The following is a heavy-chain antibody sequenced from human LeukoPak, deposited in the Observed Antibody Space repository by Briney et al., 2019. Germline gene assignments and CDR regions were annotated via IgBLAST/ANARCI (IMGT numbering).Heavy chain of an antibody. J-gene: IGHJ2*01. CDR2: INPNSGGT. CDR1: GYTFTGYY. CDR3: ARQGSPGIQAYGDYVRYWYFDL. D-gene: IGHD4-17*01. V-gene: IGHV1-2*02. Sequence: ASVKVSCKASGYTFTGYYMHWVRQAPGQGLEWMGWINPNSGGTNYAQKFQGRVTMTRDTSISTAYRELSRLRSDDTAVYYCARQGSPGIQAYGDYVRYWYFDLWGRGTLVTVSS.